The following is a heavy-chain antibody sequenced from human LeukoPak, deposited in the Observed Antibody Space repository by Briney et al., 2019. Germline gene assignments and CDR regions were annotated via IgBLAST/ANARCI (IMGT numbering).Heavy chain of an antibody. J-gene: IGHJ2*01. D-gene: IGHD4-17*01. Sequence: SETLSLTCAVYGGSFSGYYWSWIRQPPGKGLEWIGEIDHSGSTNYNPSLKSRVTISVDTSRNQFTLKLSSVTAAETAVYYCARALHDYGDPSYWYFDLWGRGTLVTVSS. CDR3: ARALHDYGDPSYWYFDL. V-gene: IGHV4-34*01. CDR1: GGSFSGYY. CDR2: IDHSGST.